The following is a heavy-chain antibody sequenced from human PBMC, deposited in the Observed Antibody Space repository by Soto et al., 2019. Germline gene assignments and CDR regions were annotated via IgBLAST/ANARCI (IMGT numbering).Heavy chain of an antibody. D-gene: IGHD6-19*01. CDR3: ARGRGRSSGWTYYYYGMDV. J-gene: IGHJ6*02. CDR2: INPNSGGT. V-gene: IGHV1-2*04. CDR1: GYTFTGYY. Sequence: ASVKVSCKASGYTFTGYYMHWVRQAPGQGLEWMGWINPNSGGTNYAQKFQGWVTMTRDTSISTAYMELSRLRSDDTAVYYCARGRGRSSGWTYYYYGMDVWGQGTTVTVSS.